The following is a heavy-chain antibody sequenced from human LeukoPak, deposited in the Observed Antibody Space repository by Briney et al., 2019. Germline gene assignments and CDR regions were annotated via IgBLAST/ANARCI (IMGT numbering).Heavy chain of an antibody. V-gene: IGHV4-4*07. J-gene: IGHJ6*02. CDR1: GGSFSNYY. CDR2: IYTSGST. Sequence: SETLSLTCTVSGGSFSNYYWSWIRQPAGKGLEWIGRIYTSGSTNYNPSVKSRVTMSVDTSNNQFSLKLPSVTAADTAVYYCARHPPQYYGMDVWGQGTTVTVSS. CDR3: ARHPPQYYGMDV.